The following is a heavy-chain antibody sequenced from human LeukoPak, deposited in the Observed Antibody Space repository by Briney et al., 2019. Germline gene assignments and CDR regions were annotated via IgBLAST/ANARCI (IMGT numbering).Heavy chain of an antibody. V-gene: IGHV3-7*04. D-gene: IGHD6-13*01. CDR1: GFTFSRYW. Sequence: AGGPLRLSCAASGFTFSRYWMSWVRQAPGKGLEWVANIKQDGSEKDYVDSVKGRFTISRDTAKNSLYLQMNSLRADDTAVYYCARASSSPLSTWGRGYGLDVWGQGTTVTVSS. CDR3: ARASSSPLSTWGRGYGLDV. CDR2: IKQDGSEK. J-gene: IGHJ6*02.